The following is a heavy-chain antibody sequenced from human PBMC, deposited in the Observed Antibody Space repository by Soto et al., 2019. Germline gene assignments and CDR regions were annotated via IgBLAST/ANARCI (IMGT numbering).Heavy chain of an antibody. V-gene: IGHV3-33*01. CDR3: ARGKTIAARPFGYFDY. J-gene: IGHJ4*02. CDR1: GFTFSSYG. Sequence: QVQLVESGGGVVQPGRSLRLSCAASGFTFSSYGMHWVRQAPGKGLEWVAVIWYDGSNKYYADSVKGRFTISRDNSKNTLYLQMNSLRAEDTAVYYCARGKTIAARPFGYFDYWGQGTLVTVSS. CDR2: IWYDGSNK. D-gene: IGHD6-6*01.